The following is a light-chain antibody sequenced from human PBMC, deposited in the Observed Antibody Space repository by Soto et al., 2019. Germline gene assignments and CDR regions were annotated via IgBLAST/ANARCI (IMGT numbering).Light chain of an antibody. CDR1: QSVSSGY. V-gene: IGKV3-20*01. Sequence: DIVLTQSPGTLSLSPGERATLSCSASQSVSSGYLAWYQLKPGQAPRLLIYGASTRATDIPDRFSGSGSGTDFTLTISRLEPEDFPVYYCQQYGNSPNTFGQGTKLDIK. J-gene: IGKJ2*01. CDR2: GAS. CDR3: QQYGNSPNT.